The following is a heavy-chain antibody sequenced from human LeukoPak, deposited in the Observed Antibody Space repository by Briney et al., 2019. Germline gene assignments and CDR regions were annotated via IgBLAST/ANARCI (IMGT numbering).Heavy chain of an antibody. D-gene: IGHD3-3*01. CDR1: GFTVSGNY. CDR2: IRFDGSNK. CDR3: AKDYDFWSGYYSPTRGYFDY. V-gene: IGHV3-30*02. Sequence: GGSLRLSCAASGFTVSGNYMSWVRQAPGKGLEWVAFIRFDGSNKYYADSVKGRFTISRDNSKNTLYLQMNSLRAEDAAVYYCAKDYDFWSGYYSPTRGYFDYWGQGTLVTVSS. J-gene: IGHJ4*02.